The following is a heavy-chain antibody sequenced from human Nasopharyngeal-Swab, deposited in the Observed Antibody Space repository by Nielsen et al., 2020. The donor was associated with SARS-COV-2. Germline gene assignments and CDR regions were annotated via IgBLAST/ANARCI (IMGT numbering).Heavy chain of an antibody. Sequence: SVKVSCKASGGTFSSYAISWVRQAPGQGLEWMGRIIPILGIANYAQKFQGRVTITADKSTSTAYMDLSSLRSEDTAVYYCARIAVAGLGYYYYGMDVWGQGTTVTVSS. J-gene: IGHJ6*02. D-gene: IGHD6-19*01. CDR2: IIPILGIA. V-gene: IGHV1-69*04. CDR3: ARIAVAGLGYYYYGMDV. CDR1: GGTFSSYA.